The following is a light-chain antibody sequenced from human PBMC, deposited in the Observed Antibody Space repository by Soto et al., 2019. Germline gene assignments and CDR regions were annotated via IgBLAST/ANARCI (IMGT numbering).Light chain of an antibody. Sequence: EIVMTQSPATLSLSPGERAALSCRASQSINSELAWYQQKPGQPPRLLIYGASTRATGVPARFTGSESGSGMTLTISGLQSEDFAVYYCQQGHNWPLTFGQGTRLEI. CDR2: GAS. V-gene: IGKV3-15*01. CDR3: QQGHNWPLT. CDR1: QSINSE. J-gene: IGKJ2*01.